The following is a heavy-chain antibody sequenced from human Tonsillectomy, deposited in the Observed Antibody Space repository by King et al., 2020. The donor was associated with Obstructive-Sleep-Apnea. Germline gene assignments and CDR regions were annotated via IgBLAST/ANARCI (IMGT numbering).Heavy chain of an antibody. Sequence: VQLVESGAEVKKPGESLRISCKGSGYSFSSHWISWVRQMPGKGLEWMGRVDPADFYTNFSPSFQGHVTISTDNSISTAHLQWSSLKASDTAMYYCARHSISGDSLYWGQGTLVTVSS. V-gene: IGHV5-10-1*01. CDR2: VDPADFYT. CDR1: GYSFSSHW. J-gene: IGHJ4*02. CDR3: ARHSISGDSLY. D-gene: IGHD1-26*01.